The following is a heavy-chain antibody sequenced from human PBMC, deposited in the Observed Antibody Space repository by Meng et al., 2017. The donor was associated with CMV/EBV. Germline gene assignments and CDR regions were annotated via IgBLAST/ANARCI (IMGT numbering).Heavy chain of an antibody. J-gene: IGHJ4*02. D-gene: IGHD6-6*01. V-gene: IGHV4-34*01. CDR2: INHSGNT. Sequence: SETLSLTCAVYGGSFSGYYWSWIRQPPGKGLEWIGEINHSGNTNYNPSLKSRVTISVDTSKNQFSLKLSSVTAADTAVYYCAREGSSRPLDYWGQGTLVTVSS. CDR3: AREGSSRPLDY. CDR1: GGSFSGYY.